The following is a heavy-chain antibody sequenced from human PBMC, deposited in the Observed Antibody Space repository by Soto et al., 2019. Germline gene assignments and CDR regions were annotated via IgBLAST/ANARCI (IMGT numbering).Heavy chain of an antibody. CDR2: IKQDGSEK. CDR1: GFTFSSYW. J-gene: IGHJ4*02. Sequence: PGGSLRLSCAASGFTFSSYWMSWVRQAPGKGLEWVANIKQDGSEKYYVDSVKGRFTISRDNAKNSLYLQMNSLRAEDTAVYYCARDGYYGSGSYYDYWGQGTLVTVSS. CDR3: ARDGYYGSGSYYDY. D-gene: IGHD3-10*01. V-gene: IGHV3-7*01.